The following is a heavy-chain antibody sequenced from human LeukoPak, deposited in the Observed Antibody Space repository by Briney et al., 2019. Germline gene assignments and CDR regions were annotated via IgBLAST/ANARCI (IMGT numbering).Heavy chain of an antibody. CDR3: AREENYYYGMDV. CDR2: IYYSGST. CDR1: GGSISSYY. J-gene: IGHJ6*02. Sequence: SETLSLTCTVSGGSISSYYWSWIRQPPGKGLEWIGYIYYSGSTNYNPSLKSRVTISVDTSKNQFSLKLSSVTAADTAVYYCAREENYYYGMDVWGQGTTVTVSS. D-gene: IGHD5-24*01. V-gene: IGHV4-59*01.